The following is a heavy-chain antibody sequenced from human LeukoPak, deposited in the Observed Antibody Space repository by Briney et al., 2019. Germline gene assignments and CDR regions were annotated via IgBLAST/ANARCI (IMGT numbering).Heavy chain of an antibody. V-gene: IGHV4-4*09. Sequence: PSETLSLTCTVSGGSISSYYWSWIRQPPGEGLGWIVSIYTSGSTNYNPSLKSRVTISVDTSKNQFSLKLSSVTAADTAVYYCARLALGYCSGGSCYYMDVWGKGTTVTVSS. CDR3: ARLALGYCSGGSCYYMDV. CDR1: GGSISSYY. J-gene: IGHJ6*03. D-gene: IGHD2-15*01. CDR2: IYTSGST.